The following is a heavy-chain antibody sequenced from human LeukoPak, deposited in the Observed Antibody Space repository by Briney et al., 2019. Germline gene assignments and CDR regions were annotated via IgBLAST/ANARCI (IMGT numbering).Heavy chain of an antibody. V-gene: IGHV1-69*13. J-gene: IGHJ4*02. CDR3: ARDPTLYGIAAAGFDY. CDR2: IIPIFGTA. Sequence: GASVTVSCKASGGTFSSYAISWVRQAPGQGLEWMGGIIPIFGTANYAQKFQGRVTITADESTSTAYMELSSLRSEDTAVYYCARDPTLYGIAAAGFDYWGQGTLVTVSS. D-gene: IGHD6-13*01. CDR1: GGTFSSYA.